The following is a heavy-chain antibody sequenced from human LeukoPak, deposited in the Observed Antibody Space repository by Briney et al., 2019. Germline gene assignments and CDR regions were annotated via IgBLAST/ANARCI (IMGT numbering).Heavy chain of an antibody. CDR1: GFTVSGNY. CDR2: ISGSGGST. CDR3: ATPWWFPNGY. V-gene: IGHV3-23*01. Sequence: TGGSLRLSCAASGFTVSGNYMNWVRQAPGKGLEWVSAISGSGGSTYYADSVKGRFTISRDNSKNTLYLQMNSLRAEDTAVYYCATPWWFPNGYRGQGTLVTVSS. J-gene: IGHJ4*02. D-gene: IGHD2-15*01.